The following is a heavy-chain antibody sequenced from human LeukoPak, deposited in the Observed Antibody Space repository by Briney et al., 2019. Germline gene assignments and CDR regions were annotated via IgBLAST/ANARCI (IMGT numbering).Heavy chain of an antibody. J-gene: IGHJ4*02. CDR1: GYTYTSNY. Sequence: ASVKVSCKASGYTYTSNYIHWVRQAPGQGLEWMGMIYPRDGSTSYAQKFQGRVTVTRDTSTSTVHMELSGLRSEDTAVYYCARDQEGFDYWGQGTLVTVPS. V-gene: IGHV1-46*01. CDR3: ARDQEGFDY. CDR2: IYPRDGST.